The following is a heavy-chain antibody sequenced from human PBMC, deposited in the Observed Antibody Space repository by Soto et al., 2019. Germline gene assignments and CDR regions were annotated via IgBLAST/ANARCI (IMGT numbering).Heavy chain of an antibody. Sequence: QLQLHKSGSRLVKPSQTLFLTCAVSGGSISSGGYSRSWIRQPPGKGLEWIGYIYHSGITYCNPSLKRRVTISVDRSKNQFSLKLSSVTAADTAVYYCASGQQLVRNYWGQGTLGTVSS. CDR3: ASGQQLVRNY. V-gene: IGHV4-30-2*01. CDR2: IYHSGIT. D-gene: IGHD6-13*01. CDR1: GGSISSGGYS. J-gene: IGHJ4*02.